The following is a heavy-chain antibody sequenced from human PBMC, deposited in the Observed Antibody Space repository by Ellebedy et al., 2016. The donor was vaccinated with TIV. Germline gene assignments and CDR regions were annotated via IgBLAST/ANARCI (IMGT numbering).Heavy chain of an antibody. Sequence: GGSLRLXXAASGFTFSSYAMSWVRQAPGKGLEWVSAISGSGGSTYYADSVKGRFTISRDNSKNTLYLQMNSLRAEDTAVYYCAKGAYSSSWYLRFDPWGQGTLVTVSS. D-gene: IGHD6-13*01. CDR1: GFTFSSYA. V-gene: IGHV3-23*01. CDR3: AKGAYSSSWYLRFDP. J-gene: IGHJ5*02. CDR2: ISGSGGST.